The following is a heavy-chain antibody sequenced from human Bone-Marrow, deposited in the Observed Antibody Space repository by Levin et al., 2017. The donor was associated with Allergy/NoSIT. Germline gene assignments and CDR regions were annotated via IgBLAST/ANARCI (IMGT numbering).Heavy chain of an antibody. CDR2: INHSGST. J-gene: IGHJ5*02. CDR3: ARCLTGDSHWFDP. V-gene: IGHV4-34*01. CDR1: GGSFSGYY. Sequence: SETLSLTCAVYGGSFSGYYWSWIRQPPGKGLEWIGEINHSGSTNYNPSLKSRVTISVDTSKNQFSLKLSSVTAADTAVYYCARCLTGDSHWFDPWGQGTLVTVSS. D-gene: IGHD3-9*01.